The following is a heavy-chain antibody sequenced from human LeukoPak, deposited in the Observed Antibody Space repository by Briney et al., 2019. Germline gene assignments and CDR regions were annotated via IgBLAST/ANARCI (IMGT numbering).Heavy chain of an antibody. J-gene: IGHJ6*03. CDR1: GYTFTGYY. D-gene: IGHD1-14*01. CDR3: ARDRYEYYYYMDV. CDR2: INPNSGGT. V-gene: IGHV1-2*02. Sequence: ASVKVSCKASGYTFTGYYMHWVRQAPGQGLEWMGWINPNSGGTNYAQKFQGRVTMTRDTSISTAYMELSRLRSDDTAVYYCARDRYEYYYYMDVWGKGTTVTIAS.